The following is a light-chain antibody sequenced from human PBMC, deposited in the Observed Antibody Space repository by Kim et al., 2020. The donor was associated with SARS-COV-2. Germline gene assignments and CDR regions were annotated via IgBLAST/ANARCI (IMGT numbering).Light chain of an antibody. CDR2: KAS. V-gene: IGKV1-5*03. Sequence: SASVGDRVSITCRASQNIGTWLAWFQQKPGRAPKRLIYKASNLESGVTSRFSGSGSGTEFTLIINSLQPDDFATYYCQQYDTYRTFGQGTKVDIK. CDR1: QNIGTW. J-gene: IGKJ1*01. CDR3: QQYDTYRT.